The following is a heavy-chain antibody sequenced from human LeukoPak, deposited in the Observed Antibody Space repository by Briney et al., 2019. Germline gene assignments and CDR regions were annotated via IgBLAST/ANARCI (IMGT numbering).Heavy chain of an antibody. CDR3: AKDAIGELSELDDAFDI. D-gene: IGHD3-10*01. J-gene: IGHJ3*02. CDR2: ISGSGLST. Sequence: PGGSLRLSCAASGFTFYDYGMTWVRQAPGKGLEWVSTISGSGLSTYYADSVKGRFTISRDNSKNTLYLQMNSLRAEDTAVYYCAKDAIGELSELDDAFDIWGQGTMVTVSS. CDR1: GFTFYDYG. V-gene: IGHV3-23*01.